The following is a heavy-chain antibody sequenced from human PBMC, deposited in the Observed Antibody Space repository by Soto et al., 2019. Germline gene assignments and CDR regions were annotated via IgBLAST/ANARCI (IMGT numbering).Heavy chain of an antibody. J-gene: IGHJ4*02. CDR3: ASRDPGTSVDY. Sequence: SETLSLTCTVSGGSISSSSYYWGWIRQPPGKGLEWIGSIYYSGSTYYNPSLKSRVTISVDTSKNQFSLKVTSLTAADTAVYYCASRDPGTSVDYWGQGTLVTVSS. V-gene: IGHV4-39*01. CDR2: IYYSGST. D-gene: IGHD1-7*01. CDR1: GGSISSSSYY.